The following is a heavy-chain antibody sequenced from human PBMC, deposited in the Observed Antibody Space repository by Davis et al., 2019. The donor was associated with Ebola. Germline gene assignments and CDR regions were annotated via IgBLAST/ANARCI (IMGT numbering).Heavy chain of an antibody. Sequence: PGGSLRLSCAASGFTFSSYAMSWVRQAPGKGLEWVSAISGSGGSTYYADSVKGRFTISRDNSKNTLYLQMNSLRAEDTAVYYCAREQLVVVVAATESYYCYGMDVWGQGTTVTVSS. V-gene: IGHV3-23*01. J-gene: IGHJ6*02. CDR2: ISGSGGST. CDR1: GFTFSSYA. CDR3: AREQLVVVVAATESYYCYGMDV. D-gene: IGHD2-15*01.